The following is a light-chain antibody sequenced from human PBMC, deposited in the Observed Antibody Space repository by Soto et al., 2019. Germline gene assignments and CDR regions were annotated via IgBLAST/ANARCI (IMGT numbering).Light chain of an antibody. CDR1: QSISTY. Sequence: DIQVTQSPSSLSASVGDRVTISCRASQSISTYLNWYQHKPGKAPKLLIHAASSLRSGVPSRFSGSGSGTAFTLTVSSLQPEDFAIYYCQQADSFPWTFGQGTRVEIK. J-gene: IGKJ1*01. V-gene: IGKV1-39*01. CDR3: QQADSFPWT. CDR2: AAS.